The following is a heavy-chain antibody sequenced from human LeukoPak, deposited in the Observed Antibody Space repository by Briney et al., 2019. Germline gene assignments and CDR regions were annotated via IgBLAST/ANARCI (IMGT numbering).Heavy chain of an antibody. Sequence: SETLSLTCAVYGGSFSGYYWSWIRQPPGKGLEWVGEINHSGSTNYNPSLKSRVTISGDTSKNQFSLKLSSVTAADTAVYYCARLGLYGSIFDYGGQGTLVTVS. J-gene: IGHJ4*02. CDR2: INHSGST. D-gene: IGHD4-23*01. CDR3: ARLGLYGSIFDY. V-gene: IGHV4-34*01. CDR1: GGSFSGYY.